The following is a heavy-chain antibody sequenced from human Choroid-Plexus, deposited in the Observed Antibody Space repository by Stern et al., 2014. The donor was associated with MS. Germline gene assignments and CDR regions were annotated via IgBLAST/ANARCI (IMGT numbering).Heavy chain of an antibody. Sequence: VQLVESGGGVVQPGRSLRLSCAASGFTFSSHAMHWVRQAPGKGLEWVATVSYDGSNKDYADSVKGRFTISRDISKNTLYLQMNSLRPEDTAVYYCARDGTTVIHYYYGMDVWGQGTTVTVSS. J-gene: IGHJ6*02. V-gene: IGHV3-30*04. CDR2: VSYDGSNK. CDR1: GFTFSSHA. D-gene: IGHD4-11*01. CDR3: ARDGTTVIHYYYGMDV.